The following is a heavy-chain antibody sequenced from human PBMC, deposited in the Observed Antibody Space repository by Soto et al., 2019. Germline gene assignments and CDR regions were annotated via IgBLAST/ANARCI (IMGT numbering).Heavy chain of an antibody. CDR1: GFTFSSHD. CDR3: ARGRLSGYYYMDL. J-gene: IGHJ6*03. V-gene: IGHV3-13*01. D-gene: IGHD3-10*01. Sequence: VQLVESGGGLVQSGGSLRLSCAASGFTFSSHDMHWVRQATGKGLEWVSTIGTAGDTYYPGSAKGRFTHSRENAKNCLYLQMNSLREGDTAVYYCARGRLSGYYYMDLWGKGTTVTVSS. CDR2: IGTAGDT.